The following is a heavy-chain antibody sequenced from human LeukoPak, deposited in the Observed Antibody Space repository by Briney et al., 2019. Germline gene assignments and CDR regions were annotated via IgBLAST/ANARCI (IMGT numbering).Heavy chain of an antibody. CDR2: INHSGST. D-gene: IGHD1-26*01. CDR3: ARGYSGSFDY. J-gene: IGHJ4*02. V-gene: IGHV4-39*07. CDR1: GGSIGSGGYY. Sequence: SETLSLTCTVSGGSIGSGGYYWSWIRQHPGKGLEWIGEINHSGSTNYNPSLKSRVTISVDTSKNQFSLKLSSVTAADTAVYYCARGYSGSFDYWGQGTLVTVSS.